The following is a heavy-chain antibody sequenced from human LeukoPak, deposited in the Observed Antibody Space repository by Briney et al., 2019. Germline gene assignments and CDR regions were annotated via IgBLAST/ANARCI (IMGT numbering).Heavy chain of an antibody. D-gene: IGHD3-9*01. CDR3: AGWYYDILTASRNFDY. Sequence: SETLSLTCTVSGGPIRSYYWNWIRQPPGKGLEWIGYINYSGSTNYNPSLKSRVAISVDTSKNQFSLKLSSVTAADTAVYYCAGWYYDILTASRNFDYWGQGILVTVSS. CDR2: INYSGST. CDR1: GGPIRSYY. J-gene: IGHJ4*02. V-gene: IGHV4-59*08.